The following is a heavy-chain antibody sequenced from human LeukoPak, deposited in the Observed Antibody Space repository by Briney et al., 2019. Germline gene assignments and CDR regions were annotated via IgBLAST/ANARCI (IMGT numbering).Heavy chain of an antibody. CDR2: IHYSGST. CDR1: XY. D-gene: IGHD3-22*01. Sequence: XYWSWIRQPPGKGLEWIGYIHYSGSTHYNPSLKSRVTISVDKSKNQFSLRLSSVTAADTAVYYCARDSNYYDSSVGAFDIWGQGTMVTVSS. CDR3: ARDSNYYDSSVGAFDI. J-gene: IGHJ3*02. V-gene: IGHV4-59*12.